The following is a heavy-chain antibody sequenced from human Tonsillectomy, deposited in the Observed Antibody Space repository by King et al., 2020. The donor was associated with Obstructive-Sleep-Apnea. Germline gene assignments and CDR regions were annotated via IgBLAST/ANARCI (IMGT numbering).Heavy chain of an antibody. CDR2: INHSGST. Sequence: VQLQQWGAGLLKPSETLSLTCAVYGGSFSGYYWSWIRQPPGKGLEWIGEINHSGSTNYNPSLKSRVTISVDTSKNQFSLKLSSVTAADTAVYYCARGYTIFGVALNYWGKGTLVTVSS. CDR3: ARGYTIFGVALNY. J-gene: IGHJ4*02. V-gene: IGHV4-34*01. D-gene: IGHD3-3*01. CDR1: GGSFSGYY.